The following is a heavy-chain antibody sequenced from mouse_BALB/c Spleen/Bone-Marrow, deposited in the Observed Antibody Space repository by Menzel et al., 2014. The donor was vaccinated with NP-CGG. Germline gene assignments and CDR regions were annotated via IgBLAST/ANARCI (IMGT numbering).Heavy chain of an antibody. CDR2: IYPGNDNA. D-gene: IGHD1-1*01. J-gene: IGHJ4*01. V-gene: IGHV1S53*02. Sequence: QVQLQQSDAELVKPGASVMISCKASGYTFTDRVIHWVKQKPEKGLEWIGYIYPGNDNAKDNEKFKGKATLTADRSSNTAYMHLNNLTSEDSAVYFCVIVGSMYHSYAMDYWGQGTSVTVSS. CDR1: GYTFTDRV. CDR3: VIVGSMYHSYAMDY.